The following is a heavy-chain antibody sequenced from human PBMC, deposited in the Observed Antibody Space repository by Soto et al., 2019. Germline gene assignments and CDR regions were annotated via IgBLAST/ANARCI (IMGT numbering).Heavy chain of an antibody. Sequence: PSETLSLTCAVYGGSFSGYYWSWIRQPPGKGLEWIGEINHSGSTNYNPSLKSRVTVSVDTSKSQFSLKLSSVTAADTAVYFCAREAVSGSYRFDYWGQGILVTVSS. J-gene: IGHJ4*02. CDR3: AREAVSGSYRFDY. CDR2: INHSGST. CDR1: GGSFSGYY. V-gene: IGHV4-34*01. D-gene: IGHD3-16*02.